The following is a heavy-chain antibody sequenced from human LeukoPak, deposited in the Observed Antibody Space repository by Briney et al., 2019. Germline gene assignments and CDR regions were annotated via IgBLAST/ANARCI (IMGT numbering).Heavy chain of an antibody. V-gene: IGHV3-23*01. CDR2: ISASGGRT. Sequence: GGSLRLSCTASGFTFSSYAMSWVRQVPGVGLEWVSTISASGGRTYYADSVKGRFTISRDNSKNTLYVQMNSLRAEDTAVYYCAKDVRDYCTSTSCPYWYFDLWGRGTLVTVSS. J-gene: IGHJ2*01. CDR1: GFTFSSYA. D-gene: IGHD2-2*01. CDR3: AKDVRDYCTSTSCPYWYFDL.